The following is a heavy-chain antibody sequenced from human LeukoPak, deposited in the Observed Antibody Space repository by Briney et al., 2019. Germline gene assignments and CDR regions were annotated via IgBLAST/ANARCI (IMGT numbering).Heavy chain of an antibody. V-gene: IGHV4-4*07. D-gene: IGHD5-12*01. Sequence: SETLSLTCTVSGGSINSYYWSWIRQPAGKGLEWIGRIQASGSTAYNPSLKSRVTMSADTSKNQFSLKLSSVTAADTAIYYCGRAQWLLPPDIWGQGTMVTVSS. CDR1: GGSINSYY. CDR3: GRAQWLLPPDI. CDR2: IQASGST. J-gene: IGHJ3*02.